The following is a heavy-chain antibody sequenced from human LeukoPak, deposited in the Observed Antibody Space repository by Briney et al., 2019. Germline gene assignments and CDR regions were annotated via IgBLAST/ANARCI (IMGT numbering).Heavy chain of an antibody. CDR2: ISAYNGNT. Sequence: ASVKVSCKASGYTFTSYGISWVRQAPGQGLEWMGCISAYNGNTNYAQKLQGRVTMTTDTSTSTAYMELRSLRSDDTAVYYCARVSGYCSSTSCYSADYWGQGTLVTVSS. J-gene: IGHJ4*02. CDR3: ARVSGYCSSTSCYSADY. V-gene: IGHV1-18*01. D-gene: IGHD2-2*01. CDR1: GYTFTSYG.